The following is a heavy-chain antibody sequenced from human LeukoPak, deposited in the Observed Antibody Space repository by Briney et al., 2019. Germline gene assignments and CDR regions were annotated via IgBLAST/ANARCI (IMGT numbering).Heavy chain of an antibody. J-gene: IGHJ4*02. CDR3: ARGRADYYFDY. V-gene: IGHV3-33*01. Sequence: PERSLRLSCAASGFTFSHYGFHWVRQAPGKGLEWVAVIWSDGSNKYYGDSVKGRFIIYRDDSQNTVYLQMNSLRAEDTAVYYCARGRADYYFDYWSQGTLVTVSS. CDR1: GFTFSHYG. D-gene: IGHD2-21*02. CDR2: IWSDGSNK.